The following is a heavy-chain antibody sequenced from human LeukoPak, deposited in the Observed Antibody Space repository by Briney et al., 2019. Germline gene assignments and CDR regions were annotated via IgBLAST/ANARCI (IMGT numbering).Heavy chain of an antibody. J-gene: IGHJ4*02. V-gene: IGHV1-2*02. CDR2: INPNSGGT. CDR3: ARLIYGDYEGLDY. Sequence: ASVKVSCKASGYTFTGYYMHWVRQAPGQGLEWMGWINPNSGGTNYAQKFQGRVTMTRDTSISTAYMELSRLRSDDTAVYYCARLIYGDYEGLDYWGQGTLVTVSS. D-gene: IGHD4-17*01. CDR1: GYTFTGYY.